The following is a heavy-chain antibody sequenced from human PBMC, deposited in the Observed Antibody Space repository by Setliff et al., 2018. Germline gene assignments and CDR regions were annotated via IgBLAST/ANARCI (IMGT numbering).Heavy chain of an antibody. D-gene: IGHD3-9*01. J-gene: IGHJ4*02. CDR2: IYNSGST. V-gene: IGHV4-4*08. CDR1: GGSISSYY. Sequence: KPSETLSLTCTVSGGSISSYYWSWIRQSPGKGLEWIGYIYNSGSTNYNPSVKSRVTISVDTSKNQFSLNLNSVTAADTAVYYCAKERYFDWFFENWGQGTLVTVSS. CDR3: AKERYFDWFFEN.